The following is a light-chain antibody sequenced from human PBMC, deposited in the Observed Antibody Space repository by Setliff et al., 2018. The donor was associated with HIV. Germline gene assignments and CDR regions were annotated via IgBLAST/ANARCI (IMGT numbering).Light chain of an antibody. CDR2: EVS. Sequence: QSALTQPASVSGSPGQSITISCTGTSSDIGTYNLVSWYQQYPGKAPKVMIYEVSKRPSGVSNRFSGSKSGNTASLTISGLQAEDEADYYCCSYAGTNTHVFGSGTKATVL. CDR1: SSDIGTYNL. V-gene: IGLV2-23*02. CDR3: CSYAGTNTHV. J-gene: IGLJ1*01.